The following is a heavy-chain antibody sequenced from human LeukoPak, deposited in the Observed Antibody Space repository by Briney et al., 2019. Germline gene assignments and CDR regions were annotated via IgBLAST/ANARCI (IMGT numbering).Heavy chain of an antibody. D-gene: IGHD2-15*01. V-gene: IGHV1-8*03. CDR2: MNPNSGNT. CDR3: ASATLRCSGGSCYEMDV. CDR1: GYTFTSYD. J-gene: IGHJ6*04. Sequence: ASVKVSCKASGYTFTSYDINGVRQATGQGPEWMGWMNPNSGNTGYAQKFQGRVTITADKSTSTAYMELSSLRSEDTAVYYCASATLRCSGGSCYEMDVWGKGTTVTVSS.